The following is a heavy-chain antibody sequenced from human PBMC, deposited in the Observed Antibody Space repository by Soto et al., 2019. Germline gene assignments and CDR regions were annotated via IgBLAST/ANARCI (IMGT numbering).Heavy chain of an antibody. CDR3: ARXXLVVLNYFES. CDR1: GGTFRNYP. V-gene: IGHV1-69*02. CDR2: IFPLTDIP. Sequence: QVQLVQSGTEVKQPGSSVKVSCKASGGTFRNYPINWVRQAPGQGLEWMGSIFPLTDIPDYAQNFQARLTISADKSTSTAYMELSSLTSDDTAMYFCARXXLVVLNYFESWGQGTLVTVSS. J-gene: IGHJ4*02.